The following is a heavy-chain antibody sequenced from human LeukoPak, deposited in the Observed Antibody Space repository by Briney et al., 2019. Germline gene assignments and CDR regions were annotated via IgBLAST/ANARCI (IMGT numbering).Heavy chain of an antibody. CDR3: ASRGYSYGLTFDY. CDR2: INPNSGGT. V-gene: IGHV1-2*06. J-gene: IGHJ4*02. D-gene: IGHD5-18*01. CDR1: GYTFTGYY. Sequence: ASVKVSCKASGYTFTGYYMHWGRQAPGQGLEWMGRINPNSGGTNYAQKFQGRVTMTRDTSISTAYMELSRLRSDDTAVYYFASRGYSYGLTFDYWGQGTLVTVSS.